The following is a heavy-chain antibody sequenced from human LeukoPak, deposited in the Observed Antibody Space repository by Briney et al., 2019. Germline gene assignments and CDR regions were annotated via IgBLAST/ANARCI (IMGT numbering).Heavy chain of an antibody. Sequence: GGSLRLSCAAPGFTFNIFWMSWVRQAPGKGLEWVANIKQDGSEKYYVDSVKGRFTISRDNAKNSLYVQMNSLRAEDTAVYYCAKYRHWNGGYDYWGQGTLVTVSS. D-gene: IGHD1-1*01. V-gene: IGHV3-7*03. CDR3: AKYRHWNGGYDY. J-gene: IGHJ4*02. CDR1: GFTFNIFW. CDR2: IKQDGSEK.